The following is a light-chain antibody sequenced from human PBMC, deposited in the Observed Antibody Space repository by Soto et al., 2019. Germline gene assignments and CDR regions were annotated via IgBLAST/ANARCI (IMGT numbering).Light chain of an antibody. J-gene: IGLJ1*01. CDR2: EVT. Sequence: QSALTQPASVSGSPGQSIAISCTGTSSDVGGYDYVSWYQQHPDKAPKLMIYEVTKRPSGVSNRFSGSKSGNTASLTISGLQPEXEADYYCSSHTSGNTRVFGSGTKVTVL. CDR3: SSHTSGNTRV. CDR1: SSDVGGYDY. V-gene: IGLV2-14*01.